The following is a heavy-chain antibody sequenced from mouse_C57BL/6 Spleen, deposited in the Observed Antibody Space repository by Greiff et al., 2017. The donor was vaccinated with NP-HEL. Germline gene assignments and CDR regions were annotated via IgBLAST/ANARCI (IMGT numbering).Heavy chain of an antibody. D-gene: IGHD1-1*01. CDR3: ARLEVYYGSSYYAMDY. CDR2: IDPNSGGT. V-gene: IGHV1-72*01. Sequence: VQLQQPGAELVKPGASVKLSCKASGYTFTSYWMHWVKQRPGRGLEWIGRIDPNSGGTKYNEKFKSKATLTVDTPSSTAYMQLSSLTSEDAAVYYCARLEVYYGSSYYAMDYWGQGTSVTVSS. J-gene: IGHJ4*01. CDR1: GYTFTSYW.